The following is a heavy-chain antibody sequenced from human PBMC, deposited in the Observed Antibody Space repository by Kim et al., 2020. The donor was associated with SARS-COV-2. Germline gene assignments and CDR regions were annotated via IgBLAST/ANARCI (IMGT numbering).Heavy chain of an antibody. D-gene: IGHD6-19*01. CDR3: AREVSSGWYVPDY. J-gene: IGHJ4*02. V-gene: IGHV3-30*07. Sequence: ADSVKGRLTISRDNSKNTLYLQMNSLRAEDTAVYYCAREVSSGWYVPDYWGQGTLVTVSS.